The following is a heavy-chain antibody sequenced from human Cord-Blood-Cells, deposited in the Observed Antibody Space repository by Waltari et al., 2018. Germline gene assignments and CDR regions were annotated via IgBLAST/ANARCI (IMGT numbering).Heavy chain of an antibody. CDR2: ISGSGGST. J-gene: IGHJ3*02. CDR3: AKMGDYDFWSGYYAFDI. V-gene: IGHV3-23*01. Sequence: EVQLLESGGGLVQPGGSLRLSCAASGFTFSSYAMSWLRQAPGKGLEWVSAISGSGGSTYNADSVKGRCTISRDNSKKTLYLQMNSLRAEDTAVYYCAKMGDYDFWSGYYAFDIWGQGTMVTVSS. D-gene: IGHD3-3*01. CDR1: GFTFSSYA.